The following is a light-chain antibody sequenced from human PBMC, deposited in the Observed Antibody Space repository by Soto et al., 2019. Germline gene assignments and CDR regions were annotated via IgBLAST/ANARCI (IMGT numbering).Light chain of an antibody. CDR1: SSDVGGYNY. Sequence: QSVLTQPASVSGSPGQSITISCTGTSSDVGGYNYVSWYQQHPPNAPNLMIYDVSNRPSGVSDRFSGSKSGNTASLTISGLQAEDEADYYCYSYTTGSTYVFGTGTKVTV. J-gene: IGLJ1*01. V-gene: IGLV2-14*01. CDR2: DVS. CDR3: YSYTTGSTYV.